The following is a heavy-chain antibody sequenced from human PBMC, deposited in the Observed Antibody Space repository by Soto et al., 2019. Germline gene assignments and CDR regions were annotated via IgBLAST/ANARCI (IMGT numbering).Heavy chain of an antibody. CDR1: GGSISIYY. J-gene: IGHJ4*02. CDR3: ARHKNGFDY. D-gene: IGHD2-8*01. V-gene: IGHV4-59*08. CDR2: IYYTGST. Sequence: PSETLSLTCTVSGGSISIYYWSWIRQPPGKGLEWIGYIYYTGSTNYNPSLKSRVTISVNTSKNQFTLKLTSVTAADTAMYYCARHKNGFDYWGQGTPVTVSS.